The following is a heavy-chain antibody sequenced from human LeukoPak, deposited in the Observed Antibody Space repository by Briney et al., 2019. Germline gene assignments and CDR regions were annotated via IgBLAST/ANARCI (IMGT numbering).Heavy chain of an antibody. CDR2: IYPGDSDS. Sequence: KRGESLKISCQTSGFTFTNYWIGWVRQMPGEGLEWTGIIYPGDSDSKYSPSFRGQVTMSADKSTSTAYLQWGSLKASDTAMYFCARGDASMATGFNYWGQGTLVTVSS. CDR3: ARGDASMATGFNY. J-gene: IGHJ4*01. V-gene: IGHV5-51*01. D-gene: IGHD6-6*01. CDR1: GFTFTNYW.